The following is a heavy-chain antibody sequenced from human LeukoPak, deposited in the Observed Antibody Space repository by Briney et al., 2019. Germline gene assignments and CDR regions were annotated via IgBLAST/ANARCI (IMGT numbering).Heavy chain of an antibody. J-gene: IGHJ4*02. D-gene: IGHD5-24*01. CDR3: ATFPFLEMATFGFDY. V-gene: IGHV1-24*01. CDR1: GYTLTELS. CDR2: FDPEDGET. Sequence: GASVKVSCKVSGYTLTELSMHWVRQAPGKGLEWMGGFDPEDGETIYAQKFQGRVTMTEDTSTDTAYMELSSLRSEDTAVYYRATFPFLEMATFGFDYWGQGTLVTVSS.